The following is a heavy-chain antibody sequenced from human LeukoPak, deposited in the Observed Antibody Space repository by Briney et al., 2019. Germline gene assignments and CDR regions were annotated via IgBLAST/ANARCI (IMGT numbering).Heavy chain of an antibody. V-gene: IGHV3-30*02. CDR2: IQYDGNNK. CDR1: GFTLSNYG. CDR3: ARGATAMVSFYFDY. J-gene: IGHJ4*02. D-gene: IGHD5-18*01. Sequence: PGGSLRLSCAASGFTLSNYGMHWVRQAPGKGLEWVAFIQYDGNNKYYADSVKGRFTISRDNSKNTLYLQMNSLSPEDTAVYYCARGATAMVSFYFDYWGQGTLVTVSS.